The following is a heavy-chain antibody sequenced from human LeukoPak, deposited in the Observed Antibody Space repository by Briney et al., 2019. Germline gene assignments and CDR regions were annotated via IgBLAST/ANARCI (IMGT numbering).Heavy chain of an antibody. D-gene: IGHD4-17*01. V-gene: IGHV1-2*02. CDR1: GYTFTGYY. J-gene: IGHJ4*02. Sequence: AAVKVSCKASGYTFTGYYMHWVRQAPVQGLEWMGWITPNSGGTNYAQKFQGRVTMTRDTSISTAYMELSRLRSDDTAVYYCAREYWEAYGDSFDYWGQGTLVTVSS. CDR3: AREYWEAYGDSFDY. CDR2: ITPNSGGT.